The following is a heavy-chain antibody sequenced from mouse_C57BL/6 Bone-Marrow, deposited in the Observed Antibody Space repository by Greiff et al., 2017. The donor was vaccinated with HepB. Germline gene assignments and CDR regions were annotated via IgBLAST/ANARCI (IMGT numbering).Heavy chain of an antibody. V-gene: IGHV5-6*01. CDR1: GFTFSSYG. CDR3: AIGTVEGRWYFDV. CDR2: ISSGGSYT. D-gene: IGHD2-14*01. Sequence: EVQLQESGGDLVKPGGSLKLSCAASGFTFSSYGMSWVRQTPDKRLEWVATISSGGSYTYYPDSVKGRFTISRDNAKNTLYLQMSRLKSEDTAMYYCAIGTVEGRWYFDVWGTGTTVTVSS. J-gene: IGHJ1*03.